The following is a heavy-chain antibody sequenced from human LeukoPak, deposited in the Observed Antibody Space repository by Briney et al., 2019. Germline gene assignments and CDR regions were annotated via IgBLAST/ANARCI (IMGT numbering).Heavy chain of an antibody. J-gene: IGHJ4*02. V-gene: IGHV3-30*02. CDR3: AKDHPTGHSSQRSHHFDY. Sequence: PGGSLRLSCAASGFTFSSYGMHWVRQAPGKGLEWVAFIRYDGSNKYYADSVKGRFTISRDNSKNTLYLQMNSLRAEDTAVYYCAKDHPTGHSSQRSHHFDYWGQGTLVTVSS. CDR1: GFTFSSYG. CDR2: IRYDGSNK. D-gene: IGHD3-22*01.